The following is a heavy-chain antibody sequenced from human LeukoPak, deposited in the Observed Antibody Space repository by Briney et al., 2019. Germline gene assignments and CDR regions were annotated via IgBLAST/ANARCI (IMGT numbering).Heavy chain of an antibody. J-gene: IGHJ5*02. CDR3: ARGYLDFWSGDYTEYNWFDP. CDR2: IYYSGIT. CDR1: GGSIRTGAYF. V-gene: IGHV4-31*03. Sequence: SETLSLTCTVSGGSIRTGAYFWSWIRQHPGKGLEWIGYIYYSGITYYNPSLMNRVTISVDTSKNQFSLNLNSVTAADTAVYYCARGYLDFWSGDYTEYNWFDPWGQGTLVTVSS. D-gene: IGHD3-3*01.